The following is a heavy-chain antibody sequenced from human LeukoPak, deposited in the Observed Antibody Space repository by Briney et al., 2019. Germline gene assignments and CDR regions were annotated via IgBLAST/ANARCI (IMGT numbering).Heavy chain of an antibody. CDR2: ILGSGGGDTT. D-gene: IGHD3-3*01. J-gene: IGHJ4*02. CDR3: AKEEWLGKMNYFDS. V-gene: IGHV3-23*01. Sequence: GGSLRLSCAASGLTFASYAMSWVRLAPGKGLEWVSSILGSGGGDTTYYADSVQGRFTISRDNSKNTLFLQMYSLRAEDTAVYYCAKEEWLGKMNYFDSWGQGILVTVSS. CDR1: GLTFASYA.